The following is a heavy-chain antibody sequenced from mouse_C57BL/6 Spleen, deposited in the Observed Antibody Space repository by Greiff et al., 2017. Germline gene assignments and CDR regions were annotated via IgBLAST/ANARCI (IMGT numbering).Heavy chain of an antibody. V-gene: IGHV1-82*01. CDR2: IYPGDGDT. J-gene: IGHJ4*01. Sequence: VQLQQSGPELVKPGASVKISCKASGYAFSSSWMNWVKQRPGKGLEWIGRIYPGDGDTNYNGKFKGKATLTADKSSSTAYMQLSSLTSEDSSVYFCARLSDGYSYAIDYWGQGTSVTVSS. D-gene: IGHD2-3*01. CDR3: ARLSDGYSYAIDY. CDR1: GYAFSSSW.